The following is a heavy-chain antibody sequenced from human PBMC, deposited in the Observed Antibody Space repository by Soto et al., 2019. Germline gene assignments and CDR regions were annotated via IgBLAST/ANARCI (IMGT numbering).Heavy chain of an antibody. CDR1: GFSFSASALG. CDR3: VHPTRYLAAPNVGYWYIDL. Sequence: QITLEESGPTLVKPTQTLTLTCTFSGFSFSASALGVGWMRQPPGKALGWLAITYWNDQDRYSTTLKSRLTIAKDTGKNQVVLRMTTVDPVDTAIYFCVHPTRYLAAPNVGYWYIDLWGRGTLVTVYS. J-gene: IGHJ2*01. V-gene: IGHV2-5*01. D-gene: IGHD6-25*01. CDR2: TYWNDQD.